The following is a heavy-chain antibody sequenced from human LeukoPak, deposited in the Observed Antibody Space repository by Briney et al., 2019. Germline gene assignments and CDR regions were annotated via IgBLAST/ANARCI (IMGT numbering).Heavy chain of an antibody. D-gene: IGHD1-1*01. CDR1: GGSISSYY. CDR2: IYYSGST. CDR3: AREVYADGNADYFDY. V-gene: IGHV4-59*01. Sequence: SETLSLTCTVSGGSISSYYWSWIRQPPGKGLEWIGYIYYSGSTNYNPSLKSRVTISVETSKNQFSLKLSSVTAADTAVYYCAREVYADGNADYFDYWGQGTLVTVSS. J-gene: IGHJ4*02.